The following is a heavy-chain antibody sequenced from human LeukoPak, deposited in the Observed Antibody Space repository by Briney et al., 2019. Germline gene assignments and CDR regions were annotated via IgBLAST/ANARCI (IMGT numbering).Heavy chain of an antibody. CDR2: IKQDGSEK. CDR3: ARDFAVSGSGYYRGIDY. CDR1: GFTFSSYW. J-gene: IGHJ4*02. D-gene: IGHD3-22*01. V-gene: IGHV3-7*01. Sequence: GGSLRLSCAASGFTFSSYWMSWVRQAPGKGLEWVANIKQDGSEKYYVDSVKGRFTISRDNAKNSLYLQMNSLRAEDTAVYYCARDFAVSGSGYYRGIDYWGQGTLVTVSS.